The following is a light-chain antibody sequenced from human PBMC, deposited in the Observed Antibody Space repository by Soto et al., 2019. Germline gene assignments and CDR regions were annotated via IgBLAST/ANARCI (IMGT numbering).Light chain of an antibody. CDR3: QQLNPYPPYT. Sequence: DIQLTQSPSFLSASVGDRVTITCRASQGVSSYLAWYQQKPGKAPKLLIYAASTLQSGVPSRFSGSGSRTEFTLTISSLQPEDFATYYCQQLNPYPPYTFGQGNKLELK. V-gene: IGKV1-9*01. J-gene: IGKJ2*01. CDR2: AAS. CDR1: QGVSSY.